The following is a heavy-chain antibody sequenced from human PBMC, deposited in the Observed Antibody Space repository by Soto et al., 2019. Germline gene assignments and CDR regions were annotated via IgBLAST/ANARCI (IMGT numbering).Heavy chain of an antibody. D-gene: IGHD3-10*01. CDR2: FSYGGGT. CDR1: GVSFSGYY. J-gene: IGHJ6*02. V-gene: IGHV4-34*01. Sequence: PSETLSLTCAVYGVSFSGYYWTWIRQPPGTGLEWIGDFSYGGGTNYNPSLKSRVAISADTSMKQFSLRLSSVTAADTAVYYCVRQGIGVPHGLVDVWGQGTTVTVSS. CDR3: VRQGIGVPHGLVDV.